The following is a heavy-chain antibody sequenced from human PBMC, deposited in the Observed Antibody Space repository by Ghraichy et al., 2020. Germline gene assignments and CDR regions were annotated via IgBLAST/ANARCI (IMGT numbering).Heavy chain of an antibody. CDR1: GFTFSSYA. J-gene: IGHJ4*02. Sequence: GGSLRLSCAASGFTFSSYAMSWVRQAPGKGLEWVSAISGSGGSTYYADSVKGRFTISRDNSKNTLYLQMNSLRAEDTAVYYCGGSYALRRDEYYFDYWGQGTLVTVSS. CDR3: GGSYALRRDEYYFDY. V-gene: IGHV3-23*01. D-gene: IGHD1-26*01. CDR2: ISGSGGST.